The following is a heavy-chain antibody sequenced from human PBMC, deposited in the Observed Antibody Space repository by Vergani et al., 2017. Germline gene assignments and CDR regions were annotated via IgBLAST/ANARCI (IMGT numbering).Heavy chain of an antibody. V-gene: IGHV3-33*01. J-gene: IGHJ3*01. D-gene: IGHD7-27*01. CDR3: ARDQTGDYSDAIDL. CDR2: IWYDGSNK. CDR1: GFTFSSYG. Sequence: QVQLVESGGGVVQPGRSLRLSCAASGFTFSSYGMHWVRQAPGKGLVWVAVIWYDGSNKYYADSVKGRFTISRDNSKNTLYLQMNSLRAEDTAVYYCARDQTGDYSDAIDLWGQGTMVTVSS.